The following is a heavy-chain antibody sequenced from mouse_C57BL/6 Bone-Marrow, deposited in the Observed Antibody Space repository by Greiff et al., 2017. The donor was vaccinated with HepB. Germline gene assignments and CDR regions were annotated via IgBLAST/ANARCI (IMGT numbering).Heavy chain of an antibody. D-gene: IGHD6-1*01. CDR3: ERLSTLCHFAY. V-gene: IGHV1-50*01. J-gene: IGHJ3*01. CDR2: IDPSDSDT. CDR1: GYTFTSYW. Sequence: QVQLQQPGAELVKPGASVKLSCKASGYTFTSYWMQWVKQRPGQGLEWIGEIDPSDSDTNYKQKFKGKATLTVDTSTSTAYMQLSSLTSEDAAVYYYERLSTLCHFAYWDQGTLVTVSA.